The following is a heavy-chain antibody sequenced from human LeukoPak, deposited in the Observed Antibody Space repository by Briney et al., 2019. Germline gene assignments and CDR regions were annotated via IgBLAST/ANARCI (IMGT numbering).Heavy chain of an antibody. Sequence: GGSLRLSCAASGFTFSSYAMSWVRQAPGKGLEWVSAISGSGDGTYYGDSVKGRFTISRDNSKNTLYLQMNSLRAEDTAVYYCAKLPGRAADYWGQGTLVTVSS. CDR1: GFTFSSYA. CDR2: ISGSGDGT. V-gene: IGHV3-23*01. CDR3: AKLPGRAADY. J-gene: IGHJ4*02.